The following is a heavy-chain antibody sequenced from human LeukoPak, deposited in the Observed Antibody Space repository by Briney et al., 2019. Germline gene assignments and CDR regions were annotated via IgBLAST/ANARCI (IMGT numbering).Heavy chain of an antibody. D-gene: IGHD3-10*01. CDR3: ARMAGSGSYYKSWFDP. J-gene: IGHJ5*02. CDR2: ISAYNGNT. Sequence: ASVKVSCKASGYTFTSYGISLVRQAPGQGLEWMGWISAYNGNTNYAQKLQGRVTMTTDTSTSAAYMELRSLRSDDTAVYYCARMAGSGSYYKSWFDPWGQGTLVTVSS. V-gene: IGHV1-18*04. CDR1: GYTFTSYG.